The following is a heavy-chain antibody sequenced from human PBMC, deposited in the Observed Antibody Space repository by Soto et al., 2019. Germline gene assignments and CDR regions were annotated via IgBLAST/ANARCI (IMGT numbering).Heavy chain of an antibody. V-gene: IGHV3-9*01. Sequence: EVQLVESGGGSVQPGRSLRLSCAASGFSFDDYGMHWVRQGPGKGLEWVSGISWNSGDIYYADSVKGRFTISRDNAKRSRYLQMNRLRTEDTALYDCAKANDLDRDGPFDYWGQGLLVTVSS. D-gene: IGHD2-2*03. CDR3: AKANDLDRDGPFDY. CDR1: GFSFDDYG. CDR2: ISWNSGDI. J-gene: IGHJ4*02.